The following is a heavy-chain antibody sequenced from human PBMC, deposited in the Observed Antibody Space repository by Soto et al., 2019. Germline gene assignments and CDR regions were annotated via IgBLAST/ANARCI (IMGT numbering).Heavy chain of an antibody. D-gene: IGHD3-22*01. CDR1: GGSISGDY. CDR2: IFYSGST. CDR3: ARGGGYYDDALGI. Sequence: QVQLQESGPGLVKPSETLSLNCTVSGGSISGDYWTWIRQAPGSGLEWIGYIFYSGSTNYNPSLKSRLSISVDTSKSQFSLKLSSVTAADSAVYYCARGGGYYDDALGIWGQGTMVTVSA. J-gene: IGHJ3*02. V-gene: IGHV4-59*01.